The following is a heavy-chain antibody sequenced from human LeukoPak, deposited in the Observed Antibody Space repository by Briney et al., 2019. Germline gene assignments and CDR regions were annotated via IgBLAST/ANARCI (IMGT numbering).Heavy chain of an antibody. CDR1: GGSISSGGYY. D-gene: IGHD3-3*01. V-gene: IGHV4-31*03. CDR2: IYYSGTT. CDR3: ARDPGRESFGVVISNWFDP. J-gene: IGHJ5*02. Sequence: SETLSLTCTVSGGSISSGGYYWSWIRQHPGKGLEWIGYIYYSGTTYYNPSPKSRVTISLDTSKNQFSLKLSSVTAADTAVYYCARDPGRESFGVVISNWFDPWGQGTLVTVSS.